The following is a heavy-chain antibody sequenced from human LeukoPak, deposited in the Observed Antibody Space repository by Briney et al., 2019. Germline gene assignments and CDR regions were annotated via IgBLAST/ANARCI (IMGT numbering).Heavy chain of an antibody. CDR1: GFTISTYA. J-gene: IGHJ4*02. V-gene: IGHV3-64*01. CDR3: ARALSYYYDSSGYYLY. CDR2: ISSNGAGT. D-gene: IGHD3-22*01. Sequence: GGSLRLSCAASGFTISTYAMHWVRQAPGKGLEFVPGISSNGAGTYYANSVKGRFTISRDNAKNSLYLQMNSLRAEDTAVYYCARALSYYYDSSGYYLYWGQGTLVTVSS.